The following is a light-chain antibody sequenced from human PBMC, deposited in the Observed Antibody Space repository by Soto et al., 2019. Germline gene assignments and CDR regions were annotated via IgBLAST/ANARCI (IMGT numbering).Light chain of an antibody. J-gene: IGKJ1*01. CDR2: WAS. CDR1: QSVLYSSNNKNY. Sequence: DIVMTQSPDSLAASLGEGATINCKSSQSVLYSSNNKNYLAWYQQKPGQPPKLLIYWASTRESGVPDRLSGSGSGTDFTLTISSLQAEDVAVYYCQQYYSIPWTFGQGTKVEIK. CDR3: QQYYSIPWT. V-gene: IGKV4-1*01.